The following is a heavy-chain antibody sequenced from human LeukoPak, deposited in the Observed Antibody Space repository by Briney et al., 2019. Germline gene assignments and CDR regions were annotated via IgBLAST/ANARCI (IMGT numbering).Heavy chain of an antibody. CDR3: ARADRLHGGPYLFGP. D-gene: IGHD3-16*01. CDR1: GYTFTDYY. CDR2: INPNSGRT. Sequence: ASVKVSCKTSGYTFTDYYLHWVRQAPGQGLEWMGWINPNSGRTSSAQKFQGRVTMTRDTSIATVYMEVTWLTSDDTAIYYCARADRLHGGPYLFGPWGQGTLVTVSS. J-gene: IGHJ5*02. V-gene: IGHV1-2*02.